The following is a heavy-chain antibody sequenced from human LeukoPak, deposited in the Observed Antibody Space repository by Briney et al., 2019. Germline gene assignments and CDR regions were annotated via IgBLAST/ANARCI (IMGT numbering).Heavy chain of an antibody. CDR3: ARQFLVGSTFRAFDL. CDR2: VDSSGNT. D-gene: IGHD1-26*01. Sequence: PSETLSLTCSVSVVSMNGYYWSWLRQSAGNRLEWIGHVDSSGNTNYNHSLESRVTMSVDTSKKQFSLKLTSVTAADMAVYFCARQFLVGSTFRAFDLWGQGTRVTVSS. J-gene: IGHJ3*01. CDR1: VVSMNGYY. V-gene: IGHV4-4*07.